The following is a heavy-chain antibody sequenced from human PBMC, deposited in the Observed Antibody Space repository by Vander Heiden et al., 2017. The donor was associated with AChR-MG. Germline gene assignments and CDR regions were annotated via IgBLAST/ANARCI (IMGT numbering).Heavy chain of an antibody. V-gene: IGHV1-69*06. CDR3: ARGGAVADTWFDT. J-gene: IGHJ5*02. Sequence: QLQLVQSGSEVKTPGSSVKVSCKASGGTFSSNAVSWLRQAPGQGLEWMGMISPMFGTANYEQKFQGRVSITADTSTSTAYMELNSLTSEDTAVYYCARGGAVADTWFDTWGQGTLVTVSS. CDR1: GGTFSSNA. D-gene: IGHD6-19*01. CDR2: ISPMFGTA.